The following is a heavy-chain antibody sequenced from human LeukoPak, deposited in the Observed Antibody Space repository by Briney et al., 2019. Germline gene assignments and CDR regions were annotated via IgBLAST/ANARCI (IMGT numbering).Heavy chain of an antibody. D-gene: IGHD3-10*01. CDR2: FSGSGGST. V-gene: IGHV3-23*01. J-gene: IGHJ4*02. Sequence: GGSLRLSCAASGFTFRTSGMNWVRQAPGKGLEWVSTFSGSGGSTYYADSVKGRFTISRDNSKNTLYLQMNSLRAEDTALYYCARKSASGNYPLDYWGQGTLVTVSS. CDR3: ARKSASGNYPLDY. CDR1: GFTFRTSG.